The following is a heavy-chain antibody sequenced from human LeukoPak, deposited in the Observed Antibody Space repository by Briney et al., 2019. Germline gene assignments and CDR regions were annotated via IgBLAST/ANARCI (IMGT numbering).Heavy chain of an antibody. V-gene: IGHV3-21*01. CDR2: ITSSSNYI. CDR3: ARRLDSSGSRFDY. D-gene: IGHD3-22*01. Sequence: GGSLRLSCAASGFTFSSYSMNWVRQAPGKGLEWVSYITSSSNYIYYADSVKGRFTISRDNAKNSLYLQMNSLRAEDTAVYYCARRLDSSGSRFDYWGQGTLVTVSS. CDR1: GFTFSSYS. J-gene: IGHJ4*02.